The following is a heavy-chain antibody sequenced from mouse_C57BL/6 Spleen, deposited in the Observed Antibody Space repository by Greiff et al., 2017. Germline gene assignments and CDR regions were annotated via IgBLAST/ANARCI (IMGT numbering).Heavy chain of an antibody. CDR2: INYDGSST. D-gene: IGHD1-1*01. Sequence: EVKLMESEGGLVQPGSSMKLSCTASGFTFSDYYMAWVRQVPEKGLEWVANINYDGSSTYYLDSLKSRFIISRDNAKNILYLQMSSLKSEDTATYYCARGTTVVAEGYFDYWGQGTTLTVSS. J-gene: IGHJ2*01. V-gene: IGHV5-16*01. CDR1: GFTFSDYY. CDR3: ARGTTVVAEGYFDY.